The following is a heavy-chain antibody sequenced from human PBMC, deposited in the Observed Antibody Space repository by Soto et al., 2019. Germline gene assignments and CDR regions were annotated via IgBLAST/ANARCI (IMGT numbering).Heavy chain of an antibody. CDR2: TYYRSKWYY. Sequence: PSQTLSLTCAISGDSVSSNTGAWNWIRQSPSRGLEWLGRTYYRSKWYYDYAVSVKSRITINPDTSKNQFSLQLKSVTPEDSALYYCVRDTGRSLASVRFDAWGQGTLVTVSS. D-gene: IGHD1-1*01. J-gene: IGHJ4*02. CDR1: GDSVSSNTGA. V-gene: IGHV6-1*01. CDR3: VRDTGRSLASVRFDA.